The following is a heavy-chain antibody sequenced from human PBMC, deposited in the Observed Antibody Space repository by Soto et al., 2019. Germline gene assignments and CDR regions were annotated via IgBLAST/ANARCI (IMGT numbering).Heavy chain of an antibody. CDR3: VKDVSSSWLYFYDMDV. J-gene: IGHJ6*02. V-gene: IGHV3-30*18. D-gene: IGHD6-13*01. CDR1: GFTFSSYG. CDR2: ISYAGRNK. Sequence: QVQLVESGGGVVQPGRSLRLSCAASGFTFSSYGMHWVRQAPGKGLEWVAVISYAGRNKYYADAVKGRFTISRDNSKNTLYLQMSSLRAEDTAVYYCVKDVSSSWLYFYDMDVWGQGTTGTGSS.